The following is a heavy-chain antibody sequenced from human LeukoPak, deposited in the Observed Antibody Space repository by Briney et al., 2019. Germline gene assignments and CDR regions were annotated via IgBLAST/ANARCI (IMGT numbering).Heavy chain of an antibody. CDR3: ARDGTYYYAFDI. V-gene: IGHV4-61*02. J-gene: IGHJ3*02. CDR1: GGSISSGSYY. Sequence: SETLSLTCTVSGGSISSGSYYWSWIRQPAGKGLEWIGRIYTSGSTNYNPSLKSRVTISVDTSKNQFSLKLSSVTAADTAVYYCARDGTYYYAFDIWGQGTMVTVSS. CDR2: IYTSGST. D-gene: IGHD3-10*01.